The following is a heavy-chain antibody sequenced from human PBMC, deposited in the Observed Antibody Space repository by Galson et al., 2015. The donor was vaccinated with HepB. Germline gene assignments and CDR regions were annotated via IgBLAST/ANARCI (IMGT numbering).Heavy chain of an antibody. CDR3: AGAPHSDFWSSYCLHY. D-gene: IGHD3-3*01. Sequence: TLSLTCTFSGGSISSDIYYWIWIRQPAGKGLEWIGRVYGSGSTNYNPYLKSRVTMSLDTSTKQFSLKLSSVTAADTAVYYCAGAPHSDFWSSYCLHYWGLGTLVTVSS. CDR1: GGSISSDIYY. J-gene: IGHJ4*02. V-gene: IGHV4-61*02. CDR2: VYGSGST.